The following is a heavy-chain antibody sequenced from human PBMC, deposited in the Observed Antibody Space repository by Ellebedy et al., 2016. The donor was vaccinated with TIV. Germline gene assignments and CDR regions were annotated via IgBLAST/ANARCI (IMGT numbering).Heavy chain of an antibody. J-gene: IGHJ4*02. V-gene: IGHV1-69*13. D-gene: IGHD4-11*01. Sequence: AALVKVSCKASGGTFSSYAISWVRQAPGQGLEWMGGIIPIFGTANYAQKFQGRVTISADESTSTAYMELSSLRSEDTAVYYCARATDDYPMYYFDYWGQGTLVTVSS. CDR2: IIPIFGTA. CDR3: ARATDDYPMYYFDY. CDR1: GGTFSSYA.